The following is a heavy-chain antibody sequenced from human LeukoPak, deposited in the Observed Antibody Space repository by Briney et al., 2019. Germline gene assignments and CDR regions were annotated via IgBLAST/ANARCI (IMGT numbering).Heavy chain of an antibody. CDR1: GGSISSSSYY. CDR2: IYYSGST. V-gene: IGHV4-39*01. J-gene: IGHJ4*02. Sequence: SETLSLTCTVSGGSISSSSYYWGWIRQPPGKGLEWIGSIYYSGSTYYNPSLKSRVTISVDTSKNQFSLKLSSVTAADTAVYYRAGGPLVVWVDYWGQGTLVTVSS. D-gene: IGHD3-22*01. CDR3: AGGPLVVWVDY.